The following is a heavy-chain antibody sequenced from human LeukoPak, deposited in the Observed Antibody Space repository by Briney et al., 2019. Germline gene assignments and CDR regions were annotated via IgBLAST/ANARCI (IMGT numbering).Heavy chain of an antibody. V-gene: IGHV4-30-2*01. CDR1: GGSISSGGYS. J-gene: IGHJ5*02. CDR2: IYHSGST. Sequence: PSETLSLTCAVSGGSISSGGYSWSWIRRPPGKGLEWIGYIYHSGSTYYNPSLKSRVTISVDRSKNQFSLKLSSVTAADTAVYYCARELWFGELLWFDPWGQGTLVTVSS. D-gene: IGHD3-10*01. CDR3: ARELWFGELLWFDP.